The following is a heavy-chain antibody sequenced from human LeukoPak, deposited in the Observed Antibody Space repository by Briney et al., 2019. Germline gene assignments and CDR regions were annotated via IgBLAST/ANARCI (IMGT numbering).Heavy chain of an antibody. V-gene: IGHV1-2*06. CDR3: ARVSDYYSYMDV. Sequence: ASVKVSCKASGYTFTGYYMHWVRQAPGQGLEWMGRINPNSGGTNYAQKFQGRVTMTRDTSISTAYMELNRLRSDDTAVYYCARVSDYYSYMDVWGKGTTVTISS. CDR1: GYTFTGYY. CDR2: INPNSGGT. J-gene: IGHJ6*03.